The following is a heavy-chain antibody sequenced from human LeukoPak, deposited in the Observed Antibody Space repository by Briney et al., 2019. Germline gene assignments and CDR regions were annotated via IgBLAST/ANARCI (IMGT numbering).Heavy chain of an antibody. CDR3: AKQYSSSWYSFFEYFQH. CDR2: ISPYNGNT. D-gene: IGHD6-13*01. Sequence: ASVKVSCKASGYTFTSYGISWVRQAPGQGLEWMGWISPYNGNTNYAQKLQGRVTMTADTSTSTAYMDLRSLSSDDTAVYYCAKQYSSSWYSFFEYFQHWGQGTLVTVSS. CDR1: GYTFTSYG. V-gene: IGHV1-18*01. J-gene: IGHJ1*01.